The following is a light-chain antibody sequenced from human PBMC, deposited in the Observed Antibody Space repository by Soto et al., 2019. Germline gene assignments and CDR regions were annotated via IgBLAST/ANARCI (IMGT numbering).Light chain of an antibody. CDR3: QVWNISTDHYV. CDR2: DDN. V-gene: IGLV3-21*02. CDR1: NIGSTS. J-gene: IGLJ1*01. Sequence: SYELTQPPSVSVAPGQTARITCGGNNIGSTSVHWYKQSPGRAPVLVVYDDNDRPSGIPERFSGFNSENTATLTITRVEAGDEADYYCQVWNISTDHYVFGTGTKVTVL.